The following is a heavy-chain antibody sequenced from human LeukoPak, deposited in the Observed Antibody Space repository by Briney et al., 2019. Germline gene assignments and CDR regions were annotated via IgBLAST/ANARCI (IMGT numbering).Heavy chain of an antibody. CDR1: GGSFSGYY. Sequence: SETLSLTCAVYGGSFSGYYWSWIRQPPGKGLEWIGEINHSGSTNYNPSLKSRVTISVDTSKNQFSLKLSSVTAADTAVYYCARGNRGLLWSGELSNNWFDPWGQGTLVTVSS. D-gene: IGHD3-10*01. V-gene: IGHV4-34*01. CDR2: INHSGST. J-gene: IGHJ5*02. CDR3: ARGNRGLLWSGELSNNWFDP.